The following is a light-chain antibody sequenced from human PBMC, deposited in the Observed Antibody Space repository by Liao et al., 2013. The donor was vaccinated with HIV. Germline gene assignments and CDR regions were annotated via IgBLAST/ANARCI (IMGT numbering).Light chain of an antibody. CDR1: VLAERY. V-gene: IGLV3-27*01. Sequence: SYELTQPSSVSVSPGQTATITCSGDVLAERYARWFQQKPGQAPVLMIYGDTERPSGIPERFSGSTSGTTVTLTISGAQLEDEAVYYCYSAADNSWVFGGGTKLTVL. J-gene: IGLJ3*02. CDR2: GDT. CDR3: YSAADNSWV.